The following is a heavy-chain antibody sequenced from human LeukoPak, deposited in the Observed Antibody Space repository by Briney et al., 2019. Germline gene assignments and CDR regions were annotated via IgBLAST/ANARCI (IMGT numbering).Heavy chain of an antibody. CDR2: ISSSGSTI. V-gene: IGHV3-11*04. J-gene: IGHJ6*04. D-gene: IGHD3-10*02. Sequence: SGGSLRLSCEVSGFNFSDYHMSWIRQAPGKGLECISHISSSGSTIYYADSVKGRFTISRDNAKNSLYLQMNSLRAEDTAVYYCAELGITMIGGVWGKGTTVTISS. CDR1: GFNFSDYH. CDR3: AELGITMIGGV.